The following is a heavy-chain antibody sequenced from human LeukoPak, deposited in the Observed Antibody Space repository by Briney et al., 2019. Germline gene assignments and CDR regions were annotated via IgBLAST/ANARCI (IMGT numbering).Heavy chain of an antibody. Sequence: GGSLRLSCAVSGFSFSNYAMSWVRQFPGKGLEWDSAISGTGGNTYYADSVKGRFTISRDNSKNMLYLQMNTLTAEDTAIYFCAKDFEFKWQQPSDHWGQETPVTVSS. V-gene: IGHV3-23*01. CDR3: AKDFEFKWQQPSDH. CDR1: GFSFSNYA. J-gene: IGHJ4*02. CDR2: ISGTGGNT. D-gene: IGHD1/OR15-1a*01.